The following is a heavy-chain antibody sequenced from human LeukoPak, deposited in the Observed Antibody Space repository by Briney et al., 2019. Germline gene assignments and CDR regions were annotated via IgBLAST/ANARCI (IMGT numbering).Heavy chain of an antibody. CDR1: GGSFSGYY. D-gene: IGHD4-17*01. CDR2: INHSGST. V-gene: IGHV4-34*01. CDR3: ARDRTWMTTVTTRWFDP. Sequence: PSETLSLTCAVYGGSFSGYYWSWIRQPPGKGLEWIGEINHSGSTNYNPSLKSRVTISVDTSKNQFSLKLSSVTAADTAVYYCARDRTWMTTVTTRWFDPWGQGTLVTVSS. J-gene: IGHJ5*02.